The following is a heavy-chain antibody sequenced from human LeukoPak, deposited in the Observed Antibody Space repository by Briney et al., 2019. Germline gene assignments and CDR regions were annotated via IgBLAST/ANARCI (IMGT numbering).Heavy chain of an antibody. V-gene: IGHV4-34*01. Sequence: SETLSLTCTAFGGSFSGYFWSWIRQPPGKGLEWIGEIIHSGGTNYNPSLKSRVTISVDTSKNHFSLNLSSVTAADTAVYYCARGQFSYGSGNNWFDPWGQGTLVTVSS. CDR1: GGSFSGYF. D-gene: IGHD3-10*01. CDR3: ARGQFSYGSGNNWFDP. CDR2: IIHSGGT. J-gene: IGHJ5*02.